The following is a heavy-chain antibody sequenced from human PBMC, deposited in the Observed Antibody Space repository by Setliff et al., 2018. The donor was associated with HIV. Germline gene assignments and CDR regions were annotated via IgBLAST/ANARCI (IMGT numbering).Heavy chain of an antibody. D-gene: IGHD2-2*02. J-gene: IGHJ1*01. CDR1: GFTFSTYS. CDR2: ISRSGDTI. V-gene: IGHV3-48*01. CDR3: TREPTRYTNSPRGRYFQY. Sequence: PGGSLRLSCAASGFTFSTYSMNWVRQAPGKGLEWVSYISRSGDTIDYADPVKGRFTISRDNDQNSVYLQMNRLTAGDTATYYCTREPTRYTNSPRGRYFQYWGQGTLVTVSS.